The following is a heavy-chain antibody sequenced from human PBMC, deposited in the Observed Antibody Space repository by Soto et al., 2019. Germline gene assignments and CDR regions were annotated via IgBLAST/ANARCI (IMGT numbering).Heavy chain of an antibody. Sequence: PSETLSLTCTVSGASLSDYYWSWIRQPPGKGLEWIAYLSYMGATKYSPSLESRVSILVDKSRNQFSLILRSVTPADTAVYYCTRHDVVPLLPHGMAVWGQGTTVTVSS. V-gene: IGHV4-59*01. CDR3: TRHDVVPLLPHGMAV. J-gene: IGHJ6*02. D-gene: IGHD2-15*01. CDR2: LSYMGAT. CDR1: GASLSDYY.